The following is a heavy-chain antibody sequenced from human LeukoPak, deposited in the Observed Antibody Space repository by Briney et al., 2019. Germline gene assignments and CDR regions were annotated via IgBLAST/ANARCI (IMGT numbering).Heavy chain of an antibody. V-gene: IGHV3-74*01. Sequence: GGSLRLSCAPSGLTFSIYCMHCVRHAPGKGVVWVSRIYSEGCRTSYADSVTGRFTISRDNAKNTLYLQMHSMRAEDTAVYYCAREQANSYYDFWSGQNSLLDYWGQGTLVTVSS. CDR1: GLTFSIYC. CDR2: IYSEGCRT. D-gene: IGHD3-3*01. J-gene: IGHJ4*02. CDR3: AREQANSYYDFWSGQNSLLDY.